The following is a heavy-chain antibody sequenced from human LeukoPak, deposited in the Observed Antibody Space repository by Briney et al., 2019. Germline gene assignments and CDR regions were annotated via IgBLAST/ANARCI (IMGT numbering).Heavy chain of an antibody. V-gene: IGHV3-21*01. CDR1: GFTFSSYS. CDR3: ARDGGSSWYPDY. D-gene: IGHD6-13*01. J-gene: IGHJ4*02. CDR2: ISSSSSYI. Sequence: GGPLRLSCAASGFTFSSYSMTWVRQAPGKGLEWVSSISSSSSYIYYADSVKGRFTISRDNAKNSLYLQMNSLRAEDTAVYYCARDGGSSWYPDYWGQGTLVTVSS.